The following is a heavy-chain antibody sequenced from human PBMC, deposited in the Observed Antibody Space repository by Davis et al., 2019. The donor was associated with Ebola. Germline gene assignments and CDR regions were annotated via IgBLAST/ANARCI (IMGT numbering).Heavy chain of an antibody. CDR2: IYTGDSDT. Sequence: TVSRLDSLNSLNTHWIGWVRQMPGKGLEWMGIIYTGDSDTRYSPSFRGQVTISADKSIKTAFLQWSSLKASDTAMYYCATLRRTITGMDDGFDIWGQGTMVTVSS. CDR1: LNSLNTHW. V-gene: IGHV5-51*01. CDR3: ATLRRTITGMDDGFDI. J-gene: IGHJ3*02. D-gene: IGHD1-20*01.